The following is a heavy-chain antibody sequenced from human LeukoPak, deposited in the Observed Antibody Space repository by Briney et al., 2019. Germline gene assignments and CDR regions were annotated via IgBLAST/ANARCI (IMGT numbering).Heavy chain of an antibody. J-gene: IGHJ4*02. V-gene: IGHV3-30*02. CDR2: IRYDGSNK. CDR1: GFTFSSYG. Sequence: GSLRLSCAASGFTFSSYGMHWVRQAPGKGLEWVAFIRYDGSNKYYADSVKGRFTISRDNSKNTLYLQMNSLRAEDTAVYYCAKDRYNWNRNPSFDHWGQGTLITVSS. CDR3: AKDRYNWNRNPSFDH. D-gene: IGHD1-20*01.